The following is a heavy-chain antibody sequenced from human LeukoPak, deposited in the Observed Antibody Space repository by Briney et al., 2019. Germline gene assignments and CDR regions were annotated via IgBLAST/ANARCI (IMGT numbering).Heavy chain of an antibody. V-gene: IGHV3-30*18. CDR2: ISSDGRTQ. CDR1: GFTFSTYW. J-gene: IGHJ3*02. CDR3: AKEEGWGVNSFDM. D-gene: IGHD1-26*01. Sequence: PGGSLRLSCVASGFTFSTYWMSWVRQAPGKGPEWVAIISSDGRTQIYADSVKGRFTISRDNLKNTLNLQMNYLEAEDTAVYYCAKEEGWGVNSFDMWGQGTMVTVSS.